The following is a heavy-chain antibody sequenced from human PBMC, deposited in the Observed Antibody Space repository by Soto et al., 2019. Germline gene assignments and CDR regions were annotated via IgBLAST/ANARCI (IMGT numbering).Heavy chain of an antibody. J-gene: IGHJ4*02. CDR1: GGSISSSNW. V-gene: IGHV4-4*02. Sequence: NPSETLSLACTVSGGSISSSNWWSWVRQPPGKGLEWIGEIYHSGSTNYNPSLKSRVTISVDKSKNQFSLKLSSVTAADTAVYYCARVAVAGTRVDYWGQGTLVTVSS. D-gene: IGHD6-19*01. CDR3: ARVAVAGTRVDY. CDR2: IYHSGST.